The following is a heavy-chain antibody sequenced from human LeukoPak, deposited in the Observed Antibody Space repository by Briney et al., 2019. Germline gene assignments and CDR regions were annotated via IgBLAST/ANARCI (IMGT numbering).Heavy chain of an antibody. CDR2: ISYDGSNK. CDR3: AKAGMVRGVDWYYFYMDV. CDR1: GFTFGSYG. D-gene: IGHD3-10*01. J-gene: IGHJ6*03. Sequence: GGSLRLSCAASGFTFGSYGMHWVRQAPGKGLEWVAVISYDGSNKYYADSVKGRFTISRDNSKNTLYVQMNSLRAEDTAVYYCAKAGMVRGVDWYYFYMDVWGKGTTVTVSS. V-gene: IGHV3-30*19.